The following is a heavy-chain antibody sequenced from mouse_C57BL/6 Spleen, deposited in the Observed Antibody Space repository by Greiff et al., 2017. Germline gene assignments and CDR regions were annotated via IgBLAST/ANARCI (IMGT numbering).Heavy chain of an antibody. D-gene: IGHD1-2*01. CDR1: GYSFTSYY. Sequence: QVQLKESGPELVKPGASVKISCKASGYSFTSYYIHWVKQRPGQGLEWIGWIYPGSGNTKYNEKFKGKATLTADTSSSTAYMQLSSLTSEDSAVYYCAREGLLPLNAMDYWGQGTSVTVSS. CDR3: AREGLLPLNAMDY. J-gene: IGHJ4*01. CDR2: IYPGSGNT. V-gene: IGHV1-66*01.